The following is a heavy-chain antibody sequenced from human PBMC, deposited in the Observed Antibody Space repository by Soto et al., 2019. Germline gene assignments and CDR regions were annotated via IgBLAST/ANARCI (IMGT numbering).Heavy chain of an antibody. D-gene: IGHD3-22*01. CDR2: IYYRGTT. CDR3: ARTIVGWFDP. Sequence: QVQLQESGPGLVKPSQTLSLTCTVSGGSITTGGYYWSWIHQLPGKGLEWIGYIYYRGTTYYNPSLKSRVTISADTSKKYFSLTLSSVTAADTAMYYCARTIVGWFDPWGQGTLVTVSS. CDR1: GGSITTGGYY. J-gene: IGHJ5*02. V-gene: IGHV4-31*03.